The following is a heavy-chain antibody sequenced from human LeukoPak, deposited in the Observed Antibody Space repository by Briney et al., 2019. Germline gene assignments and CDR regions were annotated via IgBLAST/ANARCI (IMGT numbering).Heavy chain of an antibody. CDR1: GCPFSSYW. CDR2: IKQDGSKK. CDR3: TTDGGSIAVAPDGTDV. J-gene: IGHJ6*02. Sequence: GGSLRLSRVASGCPFSSYWMTWVRQAPGKGLEWVANIKQDGSKKSYVDSVKGRFTISRDNAKNSLYLQMNSLKTEDTAVYYCTTDGGSIAVAPDGTDVWGQGTTVTVSS. D-gene: IGHD6-19*01. V-gene: IGHV3-7*03.